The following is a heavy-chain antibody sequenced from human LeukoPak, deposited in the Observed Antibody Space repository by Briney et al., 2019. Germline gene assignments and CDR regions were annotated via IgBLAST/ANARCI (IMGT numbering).Heavy chain of an antibody. CDR1: GGTFSSYA. CDR3: ARDRDCSSTSCYLDY. CDR2: IIPIFGTA. V-gene: IGHV1-69*13. Sequence: ASVKVSCKASGGTFSSYATSWVRQAPGQGLEWMGGIIPIFGTANYAQKFQGRVTITADESTSTAYMELSSLRSEDTAVYYCARDRDCSSTSCYLDYWGQGTLVTVSS. D-gene: IGHD2-2*01. J-gene: IGHJ4*02.